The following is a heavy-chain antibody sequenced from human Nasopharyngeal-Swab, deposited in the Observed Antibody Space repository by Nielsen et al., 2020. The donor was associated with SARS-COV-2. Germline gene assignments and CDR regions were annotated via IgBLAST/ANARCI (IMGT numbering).Heavy chain of an antibody. D-gene: IGHD7-27*01. Sequence: GGSLRLSCAASGFTFSSYAMHWVRQAPGKGLEYVSAISSNGGSTYYANSVKDRFTISRDNSKNTLYLQMGSLRAEDMAVYYCARSQNWGTYYYYMDVWGKGTTVTVSS. J-gene: IGHJ6*03. V-gene: IGHV3-64*01. CDR3: ARSQNWGTYYYYMDV. CDR2: ISSNGGST. CDR1: GFTFSSYA.